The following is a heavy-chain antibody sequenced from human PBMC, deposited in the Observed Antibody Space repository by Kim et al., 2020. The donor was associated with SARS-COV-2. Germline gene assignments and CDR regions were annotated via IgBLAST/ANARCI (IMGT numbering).Heavy chain of an antibody. D-gene: IGHD4-17*01. CDR3: AKVANDYGDYEGAFDI. CDR2: IWYDGSNK. J-gene: IGHJ3*02. V-gene: IGHV3-33*06. Sequence: GGSLRLSCAASGFTFSSYGMHWVRQAPGKGLEWVAVIWYDGSNKYYADSVKGRFTISRDNSKNTLYLQMNSLRAEDTAVYYCAKVANDYGDYEGAFDIWGQGTMVTVSS. CDR1: GFTFSSYG.